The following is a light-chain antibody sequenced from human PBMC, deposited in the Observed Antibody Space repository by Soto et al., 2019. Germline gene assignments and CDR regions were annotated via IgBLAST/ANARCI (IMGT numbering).Light chain of an antibody. CDR1: SSDVGGYNY. J-gene: IGLJ1*01. Sequence: QSALTQPASVSGSPGQSITISCTGTSSDVGGYNYVSWYQQHPGKAPKLMIYEVSNRPSGVSHRFSGSKSGNTASLIISGLQAEDEADYYCSAYRVTTTLEVEVFGNGTKLTVL. CDR2: EVS. V-gene: IGLV2-14*01. CDR3: SAYRVTTTLEVEV.